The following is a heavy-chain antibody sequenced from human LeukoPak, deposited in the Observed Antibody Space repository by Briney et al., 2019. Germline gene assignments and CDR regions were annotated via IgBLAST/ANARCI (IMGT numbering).Heavy chain of an antibody. CDR1: GFTFSSYW. V-gene: IGHV3-7*01. Sequence: PGGSLRLSCGASGFTFSSYWISWVRQAPGKGLEWVANIKQDGSEKWYEDSVKGRFTISRDNAKNLVYLQMNSLRAEDTAVYYCTRMAWRSRPFDYWGQGTLVTVSS. D-gene: IGHD2-2*01. J-gene: IGHJ4*02. CDR3: TRMAWRSRPFDY. CDR2: IKQDGSEK.